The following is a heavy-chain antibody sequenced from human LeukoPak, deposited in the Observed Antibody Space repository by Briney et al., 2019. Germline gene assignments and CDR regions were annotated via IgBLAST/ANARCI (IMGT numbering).Heavy chain of an antibody. D-gene: IGHD3-22*01. CDR1: GFTFSSYA. J-gene: IGHJ3*02. CDR3: ARANYDSSGYFGRAFDI. V-gene: IGHV3-30-3*01. CDR2: ISYDGSNK. Sequence: GRSLRLSCAASGFTFSSYAMHWVRQAPGKGLEWVAVISYDGSNKYYADSVKGRFTISRDNSKNTLYLQVNSLRAEDTAVYYCARANYDSSGYFGRAFDIWGQGTMVTVSS.